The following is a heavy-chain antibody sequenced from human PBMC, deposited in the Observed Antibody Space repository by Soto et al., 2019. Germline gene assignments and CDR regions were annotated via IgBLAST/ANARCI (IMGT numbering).Heavy chain of an antibody. CDR3: AKDAYYYDSSGRYYFDY. D-gene: IGHD3-22*01. J-gene: IGHJ4*02. CDR2: ISGSGGST. V-gene: IGHV3-23*01. CDR1: GFTFNSYA. Sequence: GGSLRLSCAASGFTFNSYAMSWVRQAPGKGLEWVSAISGSGGSTYYADSVKGRFTISRDNSKNTLYLQMNSLRAEDTAVYYCAKDAYYYDSSGRYYFDYWGQGTLVTVSS.